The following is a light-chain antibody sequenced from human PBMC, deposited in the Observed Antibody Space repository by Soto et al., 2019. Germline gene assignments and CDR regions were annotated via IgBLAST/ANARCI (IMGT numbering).Light chain of an antibody. Sequence: DIQMTQSPSSLSASVGDRVTITCRASQSISYYLNWYQQKPGKAPKLLIYAASSLQSGGPSRFSGSGSGTDFTLTISSLQPEDFATYYCQQSYRTSPLTFGGGTKVEI. CDR2: AAS. CDR3: QQSYRTSPLT. J-gene: IGKJ4*01. CDR1: QSISYY. V-gene: IGKV1-39*01.